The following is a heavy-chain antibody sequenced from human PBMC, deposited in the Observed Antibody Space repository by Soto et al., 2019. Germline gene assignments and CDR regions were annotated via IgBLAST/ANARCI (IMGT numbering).Heavy chain of an antibody. Sequence: GGSLRLSCAASGFTFTNNYMSWVRQAPGKGLEWVPVIYRGGSTYYADSVKGRFTIPRDNSKNTLYLQMNSLRTEDTAVYYCARDYGPPNYYYGMDVWGQGTTVTVSS. CDR3: ARDYGPPNYYYGMDV. CDR2: IYRGGST. CDR1: GFTFTNNY. J-gene: IGHJ6*02. V-gene: IGHV3-53*01. D-gene: IGHD3-10*01.